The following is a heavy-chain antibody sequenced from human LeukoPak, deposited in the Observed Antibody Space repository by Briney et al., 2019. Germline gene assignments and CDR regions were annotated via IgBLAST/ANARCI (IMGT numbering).Heavy chain of an antibody. CDR3: ARDLRITIFTPGYYGMDV. CDR1: GGTFSSYA. V-gene: IGHV1-69*04. CDR2: IIPILGIA. D-gene: IGHD3-3*01. Sequence: SVKVSCKASGGTFSSYAISWVRQAPGQGLEWMGRIIPILGIANYAQKFQGRVTITADKSTSTAYMELSSLRSEDTAVYYCARDLRITIFTPGYYGMDVWGQGTTVTVSS. J-gene: IGHJ6*02.